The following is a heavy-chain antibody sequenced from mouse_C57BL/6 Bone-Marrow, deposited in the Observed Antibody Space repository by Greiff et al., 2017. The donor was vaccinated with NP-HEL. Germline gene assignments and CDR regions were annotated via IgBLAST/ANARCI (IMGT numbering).Heavy chain of an antibody. D-gene: IGHD2-5*01. CDR2: ISSGGSYT. Sequence: DVMLVESGGDLVKPGGSLKLSCAASGFTFSSYGMSWVRQTPDKRLEWVATISSGGSYTYYPDSVKGRFTISRDNAKNTLYLQMSSLNSEDTAMYYCAAYYSNYEDFDYWGQGTTLTVSS. CDR1: GFTFSSYG. CDR3: AAYYSNYEDFDY. V-gene: IGHV5-6*02. J-gene: IGHJ2*01.